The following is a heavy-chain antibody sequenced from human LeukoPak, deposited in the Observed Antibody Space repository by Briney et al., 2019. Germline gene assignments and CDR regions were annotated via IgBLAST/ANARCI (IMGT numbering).Heavy chain of an antibody. CDR1: GYTFTSYY. V-gene: IGHV1-46*01. CDR2: INPSGGST. D-gene: IGHD3-9*01. J-gene: IGHJ3*02. CDR3: ARGVGNYDILTGYYTGAFDI. Sequence: GASVKVSCKASGYTFTSYYMHWVRQAPGQGLEWMGIINPSGGSTSYAQKFQGRVTMTRDTSTSTAYMELSSLRSEDTAVYYCARGVGNYDILTGYYTGAFDIWGQGTMVTVSS.